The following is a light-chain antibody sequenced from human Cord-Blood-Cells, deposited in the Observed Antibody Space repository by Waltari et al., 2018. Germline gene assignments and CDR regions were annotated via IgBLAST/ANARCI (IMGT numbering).Light chain of an antibody. CDR2: LGS. Sequence: DIVMTQSPLSLPVTPGEPASISCRSSQSLLHSNGYNYLDWYLQKPGQSPQLLSSLGSKRASGVPDMCSGSGSSTDFTLKSSRVEAEYVVVYYCMQALQTPLTFGGGTKVEIK. J-gene: IGKJ4*01. CDR3: MQALQTPLT. CDR1: QSLLHSNGYNY. V-gene: IGKV2-28*01.